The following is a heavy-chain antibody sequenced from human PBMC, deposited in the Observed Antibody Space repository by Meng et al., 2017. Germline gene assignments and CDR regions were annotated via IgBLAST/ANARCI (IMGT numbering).Heavy chain of an antibody. J-gene: IGHJ5*02. CDR2: IWYDGSNK. V-gene: IGHV3-33*01. CDR1: GFTFSSYG. D-gene: IGHD3-22*01. CDR3: ARDGGGYYFWETGYNWFDP. Sequence: GGSLRLSCAASGFTFSSYGMHWVRQAPGKGLEWVAVIWYDGSNKYYADSVKGRFTISRDNSKNTLYLQMNSLRAEDTAVYYCARDGGGYYFWETGYNWFDPWGQGTLVTVSS.